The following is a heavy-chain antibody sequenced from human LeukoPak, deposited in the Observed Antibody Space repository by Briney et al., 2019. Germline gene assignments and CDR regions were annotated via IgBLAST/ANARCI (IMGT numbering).Heavy chain of an antibody. J-gene: IGHJ4*02. CDR3: ATARPHWAFDY. Sequence: GGSLRLSCVASGFSFSTSHMNWVRQAPGKGLEWVSYITSVGDIIYYTDSVKGRFTISRDNAKSSLYLQMNSLRDEDTGIYYCATARPHWAFDYWGQGTLVTVSS. D-gene: IGHD7-27*01. V-gene: IGHV3-48*02. CDR1: GFSFSTSH. CDR2: ITSVGDII.